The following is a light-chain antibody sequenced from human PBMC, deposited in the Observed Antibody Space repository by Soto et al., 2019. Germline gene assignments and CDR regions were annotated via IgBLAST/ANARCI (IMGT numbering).Light chain of an antibody. CDR1: QSISSW. CDR3: QQYNSYSRT. CDR2: DAS. J-gene: IGKJ1*01. Sequence: DIQMTQSPSTLSASVGDRVTITCRASQSISSWLAWYQQKPGKAPKLLIYDASSLESGVPSRFSGSGSGTESTLTISSLQPGDFATYYCQQYNSYSRTFGQGTKVDIK. V-gene: IGKV1-5*01.